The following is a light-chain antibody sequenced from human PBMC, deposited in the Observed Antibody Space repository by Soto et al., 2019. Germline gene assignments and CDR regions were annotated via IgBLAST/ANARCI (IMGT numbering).Light chain of an antibody. CDR1: QSISSW. V-gene: IGKV1-5*03. J-gene: IGKJ1*01. Sequence: DIQMTQSPSTLSASVGDRVTITCRASQSISSWLAWYQQKPGKAPKLLIYKASSLESGVPSRFSGSGSGTEFTITISSLQPEDFATYYCQQYNSYSRTFGQGTKVEIK. CDR2: KAS. CDR3: QQYNSYSRT.